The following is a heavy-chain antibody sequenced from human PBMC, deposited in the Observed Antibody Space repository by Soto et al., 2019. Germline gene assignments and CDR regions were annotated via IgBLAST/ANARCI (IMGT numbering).Heavy chain of an antibody. Sequence: GGSLRLSCAASGFTFSSYAMHWVRQAPGKGLEWVAVISYDGSNKYYADSVKGRFTISRDNSKNTLYLQMNSLRAEDTAVYYCARQGVYAMAFDYWGQGTLVTVSS. CDR3: ARQGVYAMAFDY. CDR2: ISYDGSNK. D-gene: IGHD2-8*01. CDR1: GFTFSSYA. J-gene: IGHJ4*02. V-gene: IGHV3-30-3*01.